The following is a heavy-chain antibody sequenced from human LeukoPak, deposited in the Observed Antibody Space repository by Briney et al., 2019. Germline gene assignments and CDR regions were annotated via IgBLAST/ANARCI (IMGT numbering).Heavy chain of an antibody. CDR1: GFTFDDYA. V-gene: IGHV3-9*01. CDR2: ISWNSGSI. Sequence: SLRLSCAASGFTFDDYAMHWVRQAPGKGLEWVSGISWNSGSIGYADSVKGRFTISRDNAKNSLYLQMNSLRAEDTALYYCAKDMRSSSSGIFDYWGQGTLVTVSS. D-gene: IGHD6-6*01. J-gene: IGHJ4*02. CDR3: AKDMRSSSSGIFDY.